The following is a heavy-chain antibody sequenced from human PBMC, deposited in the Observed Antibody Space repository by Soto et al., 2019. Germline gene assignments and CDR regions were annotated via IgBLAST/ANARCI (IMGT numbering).Heavy chain of an antibody. D-gene: IGHD3-3*01. Sequence: GSLRLSGAASGXTLSPYEMNWVRQAPGKGLEWVSSITGSGSDKYYADSVKERFTSSRYNAKNFLYMQMNSVRDEDTAVYYCARDSRFWEVWGQGTTCTVS. CDR2: ITGSGSDK. V-gene: IGHV3-21*01. CDR1: GXTLSPYE. J-gene: IGHJ6*02. CDR3: ARDSRFWEV.